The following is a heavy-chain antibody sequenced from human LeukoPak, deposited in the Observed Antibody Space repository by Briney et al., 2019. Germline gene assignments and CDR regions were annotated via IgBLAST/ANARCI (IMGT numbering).Heavy chain of an antibody. D-gene: IGHD3-10*01. CDR3: ARVARDHYGSGSYYYYYYGMDV. J-gene: IGHJ6*02. V-gene: IGHV1-8*01. Sequence: ASVKVSCKASGYTFTSYDINWVRQATGQGLEWMGWMNPNSGNTGYAQKFQGRVTITRNTSISTAYMELSSLRSEDTAVYYCARVARDHYGSGSYYYYYYGMDVWGQGTTVTVSS. CDR1: GYTFTSYD. CDR2: MNPNSGNT.